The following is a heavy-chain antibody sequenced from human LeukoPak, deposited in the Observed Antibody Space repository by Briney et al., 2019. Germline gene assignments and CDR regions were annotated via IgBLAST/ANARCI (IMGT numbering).Heavy chain of an antibody. Sequence: GATVKISCKVSGYTFTDYYMQWVQQAPGKGLEWMGLVDPEDGETIYAEKFQGRVTITADTSTDTAYMELSSLRSEDTAVYYCATSTQSGSLSSFDYWGQGTLVTVSS. CDR3: ATSTQSGSLSSFDY. CDR2: VDPEDGET. J-gene: IGHJ4*02. CDR1: GYTFTDYY. D-gene: IGHD1-26*01. V-gene: IGHV1-69-2*01.